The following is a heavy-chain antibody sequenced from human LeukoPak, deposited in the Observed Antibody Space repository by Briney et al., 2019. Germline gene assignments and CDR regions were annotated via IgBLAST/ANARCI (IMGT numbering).Heavy chain of an antibody. J-gene: IGHJ4*02. CDR1: GGTFSSYA. Sequence: SVKVSCKASGGTFSSYAISWVRQAPGQGLEWMGGIIPIFGTANHAQKFRGRVTITADESTSTAYMELSSLRSEDTAVYYCARDCTNGVCYLGYWGQGTLVTVSS. CDR3: ARDCTNGVCYLGY. CDR2: IIPIFGTA. D-gene: IGHD2-8*01. V-gene: IGHV1-69*13.